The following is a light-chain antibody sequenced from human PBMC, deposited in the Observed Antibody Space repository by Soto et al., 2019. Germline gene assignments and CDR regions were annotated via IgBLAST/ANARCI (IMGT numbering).Light chain of an antibody. CDR2: AAS. CDR3: QKYTNVPT. J-gene: IGKJ4*01. CDR1: QGIRKY. V-gene: IGKV1-27*01. Sequence: DIQMTQSPSSLSASVGDRVTITCRASQGIRKYLAWYQQIPGKVPKLLISAASPLQSGVPSRFSGSGSGTDFTLTISSLQPEAVATYYCQKYTNVPTFGGGTKVEIK.